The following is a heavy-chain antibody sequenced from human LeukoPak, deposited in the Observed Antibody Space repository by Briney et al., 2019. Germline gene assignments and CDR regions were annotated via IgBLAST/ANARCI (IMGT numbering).Heavy chain of an antibody. CDR3: AKDLVVVPAAMADYGMDV. CDR1: GFTFSSYA. J-gene: IGHJ6*02. Sequence: GGSLRLSGAASGFTFSSYAMSWVRQAPGKGLEWVSAISGSGGSTYYADSVKGRFTISRDNSKNTLYLQMNSLRAEDTAVYYCAKDLVVVPAAMADYGMDVWGQGTTVTVCS. V-gene: IGHV3-23*01. D-gene: IGHD2-2*01. CDR2: ISGSGGST.